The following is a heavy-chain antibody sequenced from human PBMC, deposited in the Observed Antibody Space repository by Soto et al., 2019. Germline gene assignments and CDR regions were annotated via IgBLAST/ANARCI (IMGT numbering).Heavy chain of an antibody. J-gene: IGHJ5*02. CDR1: GGSISSGGYY. V-gene: IGHV4-31*03. D-gene: IGHD3-16*01. CDR2: IYYSGST. CDR3: ARGGWGAEKKNWFDP. Sequence: SETLSLTCTVSGGSISSGGYYWSWIRQHPGKGLEWIGYIYYSGSTYYNPSLKSRVTISVDTSKNQFSLKLSSVTAADTAVYYCARGGWGAEKKNWFDPWGQGTLVTVS.